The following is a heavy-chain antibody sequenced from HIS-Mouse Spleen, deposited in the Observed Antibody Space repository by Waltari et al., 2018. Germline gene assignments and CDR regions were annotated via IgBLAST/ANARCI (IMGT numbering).Heavy chain of an antibody. CDR3: AREGDSGSYFDY. Sequence: EVQLVESGGGLVQPGWSLRLSCAASGFTFSSYWMSWVRQAPGKGREWVAKIKQDGSAKYYVDSVKGRFTISRDNAKNSLYLQMNSLRAEDTAVYYCAREGDSGSYFDYWGQGTLVTVSS. CDR1: GFTFSSYW. D-gene: IGHD1-26*01. V-gene: IGHV3-7*01. CDR2: IKQDGSAK. J-gene: IGHJ4*02.